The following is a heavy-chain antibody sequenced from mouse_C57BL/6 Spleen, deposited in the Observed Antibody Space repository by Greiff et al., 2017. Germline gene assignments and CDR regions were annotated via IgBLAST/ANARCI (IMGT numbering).Heavy chain of an antibody. Sequence: VQLQQPGAELVKPGASVKMSCKASGYTFTSYWITWVKQRPGQGLEWIGDIYPGSGSTNYNEKFKSKATLTVDTSSSTAYMQLSSLTSEDAAVYYCARENDGYFWFAYWGKGTLVTVSA. CDR1: GYTFTSYW. CDR3: ARENDGYFWFAY. J-gene: IGHJ3*01. CDR2: IYPGSGST. D-gene: IGHD2-3*01. V-gene: IGHV1-55*01.